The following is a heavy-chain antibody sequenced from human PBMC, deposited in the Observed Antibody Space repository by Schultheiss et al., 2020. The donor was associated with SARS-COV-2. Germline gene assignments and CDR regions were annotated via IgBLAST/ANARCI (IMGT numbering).Heavy chain of an antibody. Sequence: GGSLRLSCAASGFTFSSYGMHWVRQAPGKGLEWVAVISYDGSNKYYADSVKGRFTISRDNAKSSLFLQMNSLRAEDTAVYYCARRLDTAMVTSWFDPWGQGTLVTVSS. J-gene: IGHJ5*02. D-gene: IGHD5-18*01. CDR2: ISYDGSNK. CDR3: ARRLDTAMVTSWFDP. CDR1: GFTFSSYG. V-gene: IGHV3-30*03.